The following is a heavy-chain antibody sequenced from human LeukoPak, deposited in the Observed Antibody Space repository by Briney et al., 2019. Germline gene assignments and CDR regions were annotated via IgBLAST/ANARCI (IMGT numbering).Heavy chain of an antibody. CDR2: VSGSGDKT. V-gene: IGHV3-23*01. Sequence: GGSLRLSCAASGFTFSGYTMSWVRQAPGKGLEWVSAVSGSGDKTYYADSVKGRFTISRDNSKGTLYLQMNSLGAGDTALYYCARDFYDSSGYYYDYWGQGTLVTVSS. CDR1: GFTFSGYT. CDR3: ARDFYDSSGYYYDY. D-gene: IGHD3-22*01. J-gene: IGHJ4*02.